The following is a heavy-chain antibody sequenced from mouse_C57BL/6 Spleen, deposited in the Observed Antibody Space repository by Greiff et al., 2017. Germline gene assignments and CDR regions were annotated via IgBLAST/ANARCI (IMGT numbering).Heavy chain of an antibody. CDR2: ISSGGSYT. V-gene: IGHV5-6*01. J-gene: IGHJ4*01. D-gene: IGHD3-2*01. CDR1: GFTFSSYG. Sequence: EVQGVESGGDLVKPGGSLKLSCAASGFTFSSYGMSWVRQTPDKRLEWVATISSGGSYTYYPDSVKGRFTISRDNAKNTLYLQMSSLKSEDTAMYYCARKTASYAMDYWGQGTSGTVSS. CDR3: ARKTASYAMDY.